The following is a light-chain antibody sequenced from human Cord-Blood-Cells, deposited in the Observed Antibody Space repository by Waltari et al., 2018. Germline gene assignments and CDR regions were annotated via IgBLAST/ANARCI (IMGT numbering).Light chain of an antibody. CDR3: QSADSSGTYWV. CDR1: ALPTQY. V-gene: IGLV3-25*03. J-gene: IGLJ3*02. Sequence: SYELTQPPPVSVSPGHTARITCTGNALPTQYAYWYQQKPGQAPVLVIYKDSERPSGIPERFSGSSSGTTVTLTISGVQAEDEADYYCQSADSSGTYWVFGGGTKLTVL. CDR2: KDS.